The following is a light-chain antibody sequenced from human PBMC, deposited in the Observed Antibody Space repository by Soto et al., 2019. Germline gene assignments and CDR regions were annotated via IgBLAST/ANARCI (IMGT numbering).Light chain of an antibody. CDR1: SSNIGAGYD. CDR3: QSYDSSLSGAGV. CDR2: GNS. Sequence: QSVLTQPPSVSGAPGQRVTISCTGSSSNIGAGYDVHWYQQLPGTAPKLLIYGNSNRPSGVPDRFSGSKSGTSASLAITGLQAEDEADYDCQSYDSSLSGAGVFGGGTKRTVL. J-gene: IGLJ2*01. V-gene: IGLV1-40*01.